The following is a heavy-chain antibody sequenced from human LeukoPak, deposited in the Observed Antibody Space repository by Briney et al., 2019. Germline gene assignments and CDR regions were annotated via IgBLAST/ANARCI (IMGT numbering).Heavy chain of an antibody. V-gene: IGHV2-5*02. CDR1: GFSFSTSGVG. Sequence: SGPTLVNPTQTLTLTCTFSGFSFSTSGVGVGWIRQPPGKALEWLAVIYWDEDKRYRPSLKSRLTITKDTSKNQVVLTMTNMDPVDTATYYCARSPYYDILTGPRETIDYWGRGILVTVSS. D-gene: IGHD3-9*01. CDR3: ARSPYYDILTGPRETIDY. CDR2: IYWDEDK. J-gene: IGHJ4*02.